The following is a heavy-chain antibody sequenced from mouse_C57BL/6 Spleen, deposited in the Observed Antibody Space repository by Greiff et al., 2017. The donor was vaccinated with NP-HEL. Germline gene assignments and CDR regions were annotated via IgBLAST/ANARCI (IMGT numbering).Heavy chain of an antibody. J-gene: IGHJ2*01. CDR2: IHPNSGST. CDR3: ASRPITTVVPFDY. CDR1: GYTFTSYW. D-gene: IGHD1-1*01. Sequence: VQLQQSGAELVKPGASVKLSCKASGYTFTSYWMHWVKQRPGQGLEWIGMIHPNSGSTNYNEKFKSKATLTVDKSSSTAYMQLSSLTSEDSAVYYCASRPITTVVPFDYWGQGTTLTVSS. V-gene: IGHV1-64*01.